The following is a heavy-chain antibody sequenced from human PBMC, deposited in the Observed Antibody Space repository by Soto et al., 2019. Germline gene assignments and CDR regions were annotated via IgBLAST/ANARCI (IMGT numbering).Heavy chain of an antibody. CDR2: IIPIFGTA. Sequence: SVKVSCTASGGTFSSYAIIWVRPDPGQGLEWMGGIIPIFGTANYAQKFQGRVTITADESTSTAYMELSSLRSEDTAVYYCASPSKSITMVRGVIMRAFDIWGQGTMVTVAS. CDR3: ASPSKSITMVRGVIMRAFDI. D-gene: IGHD3-10*01. J-gene: IGHJ3*02. CDR1: GGTFSSYA. V-gene: IGHV1-69*13.